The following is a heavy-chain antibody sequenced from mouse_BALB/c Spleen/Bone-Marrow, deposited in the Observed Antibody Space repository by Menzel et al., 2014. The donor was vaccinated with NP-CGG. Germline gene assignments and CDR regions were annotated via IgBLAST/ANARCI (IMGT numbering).Heavy chain of an antibody. Sequence: VQLQQSGPGLVQPSQSLSITCTVSGFSLTSYGVHWVRQSPGKGLKWLGVIWSGGSTDYNAAFISRLSISKDNSKSQVFFKMSSLQANDTAIYYCARNSRGYGNSFAYWGQGTLVTVSA. CDR3: ARNSRGYGNSFAY. CDR1: GFSLTSYG. V-gene: IGHV2-2*02. J-gene: IGHJ3*01. CDR2: IWSGGST. D-gene: IGHD2-10*02.